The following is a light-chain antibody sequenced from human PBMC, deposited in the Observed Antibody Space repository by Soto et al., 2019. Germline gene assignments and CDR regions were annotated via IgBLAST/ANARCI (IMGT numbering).Light chain of an antibody. Sequence: QSALTQPASVSGSPGQSITISCTGTSSDVGGYNYVSWYQQHPGKAPKLMIYDVSNRPSAVSYRFSGSKSGNTASLTISGLQAEDEADYYCSSFTSSSTWVFGGGTKLTVL. V-gene: IGLV2-14*03. CDR2: DVS. J-gene: IGLJ3*02. CDR3: SSFTSSSTWV. CDR1: SSDVGGYNY.